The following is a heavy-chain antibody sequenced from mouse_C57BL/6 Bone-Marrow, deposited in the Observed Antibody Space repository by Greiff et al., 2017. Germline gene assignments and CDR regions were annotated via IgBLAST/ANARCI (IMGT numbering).Heavy chain of an antibody. CDR2: INSDGGST. D-gene: IGHD2-12*01. Sequence: EVQLVESGGGLVQPGESLKLSCESTEYEFPSHDMSWVRQTPEKRLEWVAAINSDGGSTYYPDTMKRRFIISRDNTTKTLYLHMSSLMSEDTAVYYLADYSDYDDMDYWGQGTSVTVSS. V-gene: IGHV5-2*01. CDR3: ADYSDYDDMDY. CDR1: EYEFPSHD. J-gene: IGHJ4*01.